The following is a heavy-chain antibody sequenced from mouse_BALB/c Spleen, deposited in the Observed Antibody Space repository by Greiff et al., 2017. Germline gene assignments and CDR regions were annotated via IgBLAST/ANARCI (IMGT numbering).Heavy chain of an antibody. J-gene: IGHJ2*01. CDR2: ISDGGSYT. CDR1: GFTFSDYY. D-gene: IGHD1-1*01. CDR3: ARHYYGSRYFDY. V-gene: IGHV5-4*02. Sequence: EVMLVESGGGLVKPGGSLKLSCAASGFTFSDYYMYWVRQTPEKRLEWVATISDGGSYTYYPDSVKGRFTISRDNAKNNLYLQMSSLKSEDTAMYYCARHYYGSRYFDYWGQGTTLTVSS.